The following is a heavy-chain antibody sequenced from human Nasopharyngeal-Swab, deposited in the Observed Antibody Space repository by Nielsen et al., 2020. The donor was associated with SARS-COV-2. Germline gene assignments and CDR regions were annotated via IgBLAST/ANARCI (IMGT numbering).Heavy chain of an antibody. Sequence: GGSLRLSCAASGFTFSDYYMSWIRQAPGKGLEWVSYISSSGSTIYYADSVKGRFTISRDNAKNSLYLQMNSLRAEDTAVYYCARESHYDFWSGYYPSKYYYSYMDVWGKGTTVTVSS. V-gene: IGHV3-11*04. CDR2: ISSSGSTI. J-gene: IGHJ6*03. CDR3: ARESHYDFWSGYYPSKYYYSYMDV. CDR1: GFTFSDYY. D-gene: IGHD3-3*01.